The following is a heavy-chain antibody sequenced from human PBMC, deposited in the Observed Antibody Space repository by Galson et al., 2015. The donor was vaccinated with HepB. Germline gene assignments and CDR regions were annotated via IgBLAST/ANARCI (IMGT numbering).Heavy chain of an antibody. Sequence: SLRLSCAASGFIFRDFGIHWVRQAPGKGLEWVVGIWADGSHQNYADSVKGRFTISRDNSRNIVYLHMNRMREGDTGLDYCTKEARVTVPALDHRGQGALVPVSS. J-gene: IGHJ1*01. V-gene: IGHV3-33*06. D-gene: IGHD4-17*01. CDR3: TKEARVTVPALDH. CDR2: IWADGSHQ. CDR1: GFIFRDFG.